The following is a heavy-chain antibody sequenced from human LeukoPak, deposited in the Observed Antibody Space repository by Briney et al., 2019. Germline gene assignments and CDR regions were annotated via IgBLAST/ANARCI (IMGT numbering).Heavy chain of an antibody. CDR2: IYSGGST. J-gene: IGHJ6*04. CDR3: AREEREAATDV. D-gene: IGHD6-13*01. Sequence: PGGSLRLSCAASGFTVSSNYMSWVRQAPGKGLEWVSVIYSGGSTYYADSVKGRFTISRDNSKNTLYLQMNSLRAVDTAVYYCAREEREAATDVWGKGTTVTVSS. V-gene: IGHV3-66*02. CDR1: GFTVSSNY.